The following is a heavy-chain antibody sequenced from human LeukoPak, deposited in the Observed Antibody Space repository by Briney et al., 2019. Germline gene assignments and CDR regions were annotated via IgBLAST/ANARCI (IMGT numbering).Heavy chain of an antibody. CDR3: ARTPRDGYNSPYFDY. V-gene: IGHV4-34*01. CDR1: GGSFSGYY. D-gene: IGHD5-24*01. J-gene: IGHJ4*02. CDR2: INHSGST. Sequence: PSETLSLTCAVYGGSFSGYYWSWIRQPPGKGLEWIGEINHSGSTNYNPSLKSRVTISVDTSKNQFSLKLSSMTAADTAVYYCARTPRDGYNSPYFDYWGQGTPVTVSS.